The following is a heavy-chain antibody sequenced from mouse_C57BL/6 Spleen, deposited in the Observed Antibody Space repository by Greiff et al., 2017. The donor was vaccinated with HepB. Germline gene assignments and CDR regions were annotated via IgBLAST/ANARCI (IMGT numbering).Heavy chain of an antibody. CDR3: ARSSNWDSYYYAMDY. J-gene: IGHJ4*01. Sequence: VQLQQSGAELVRPGTSVKLSCKASGYTFTSYWMHWVKQRPGQGLEWIGVIDPSDSYTNYNQKFKGKATLTVDTSSSTAYMQLSSLTSEDSAVYYCARSSNWDSYYYAMDYWGQGTSVTVSS. CDR2: IDPSDSYT. D-gene: IGHD4-1*01. CDR1: GYTFTSYW. V-gene: IGHV1-59*01.